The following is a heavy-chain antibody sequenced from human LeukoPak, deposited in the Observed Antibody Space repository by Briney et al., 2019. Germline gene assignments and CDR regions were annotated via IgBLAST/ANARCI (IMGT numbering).Heavy chain of an antibody. CDR2: ISGSGGST. CDR3: AKDRPAVGYDYVWGVGGYFDY. V-gene: IGHV3-23*01. Sequence: GGSLRLSCAASGFTFSSYAMSWVRQAPGKGLEWVSAISGSGGSTYYADSVKGRFTISRDNSKNTLYLQMNSLRAEDTAVYYCAKDRPAVGYDYVWGVGGYFDYWGQGTLVTVSS. CDR1: GFTFSSYA. D-gene: IGHD3-16*01. J-gene: IGHJ4*02.